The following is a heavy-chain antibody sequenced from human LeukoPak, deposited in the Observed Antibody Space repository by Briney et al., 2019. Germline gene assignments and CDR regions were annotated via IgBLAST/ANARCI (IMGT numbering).Heavy chain of an antibody. CDR3: ARVRLGYSTNGVCYSDYFDY. CDR1: GYTFTSYA. V-gene: IGHV1-3*01. Sequence: ASVKVSCKASGYTFTSYAMHWVRQAPGQRLEWMGWINAGNGNTKYSQKFQGRVTITRDTSASTAYMELSSLRSEDTAVYYCARVRLGYSTNGVCYSDYFDYWGQGTLVTVSS. CDR2: INAGNGNT. D-gene: IGHD2-8*01. J-gene: IGHJ4*02.